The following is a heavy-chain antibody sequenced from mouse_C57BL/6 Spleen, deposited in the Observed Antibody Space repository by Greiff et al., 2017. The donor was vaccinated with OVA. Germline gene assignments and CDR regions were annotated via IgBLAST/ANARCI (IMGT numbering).Heavy chain of an antibody. Sequence: VKLVESGAELVRPGSSVKLSCKASGYTFTSYWMHWVKQRPIQGLEWIGNIDPSDSETHSNQKFKDKATLTVDKSSSTAYMQLSSLTSEDSAVYYCARSGYDYPWFAYWGQGTLVTVSA. J-gene: IGHJ3*01. D-gene: IGHD2-4*01. CDR2: IDPSDSET. V-gene: IGHV1-52*01. CDR3: ARSGYDYPWFAY. CDR1: GYTFTSYW.